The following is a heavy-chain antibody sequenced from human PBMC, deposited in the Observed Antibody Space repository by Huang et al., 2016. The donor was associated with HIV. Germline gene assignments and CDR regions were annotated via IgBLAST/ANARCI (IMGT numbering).Heavy chain of an antibody. Sequence: QVQLVQSGAEVKKPGASVKVSCKASGYTFTNYAINWVRQAPGQRLEWMGWSSGYNGKTRYAQKVQGRVTMTKDTSTSTAYMELRSLISDDTAVYYCARERYYYDRSGYYTPVEYFHHWGQGTLVTVSS. CDR3: ARERYYYDRSGYYTPVEYFHH. J-gene: IGHJ1*01. CDR1: GYTFTNYA. V-gene: IGHV1-18*01. D-gene: IGHD3-22*01. CDR2: SSGYNGKT.